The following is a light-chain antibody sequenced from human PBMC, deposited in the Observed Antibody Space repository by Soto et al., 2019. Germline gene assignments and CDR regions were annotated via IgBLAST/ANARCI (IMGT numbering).Light chain of an antibody. J-gene: IGLJ3*02. Sequence: QSVLTQEASVSGSPGQSITISCTGTSSDVGAYNYVSWYQQHPGKAPKIMIYEVTNRPSGVSNRFSGSKSGNTASLTISELQAEDEADYYCSSYTTSNSWVFGGGTKLTVL. V-gene: IGLV2-14*01. CDR1: SSDVGAYNY. CDR2: EVT. CDR3: SSYTTSNSWV.